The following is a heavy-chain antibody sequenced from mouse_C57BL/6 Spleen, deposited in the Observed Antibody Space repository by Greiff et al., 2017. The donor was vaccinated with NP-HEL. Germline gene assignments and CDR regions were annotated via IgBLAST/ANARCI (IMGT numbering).Heavy chain of an antibody. J-gene: IGHJ2*01. CDR3: TRSYYGSSFFDY. D-gene: IGHD1-1*01. Sequence: EVKLVESGEGLVKPGGSLKLSCAASGFTFSSYAMSWVRQTPEKRLEWVAYISSGGDYIYYADTVKGRFTISRDNARNTLYLQMSSLKSEDTAMYYCTRSYYGSSFFDYWGQGTTLTVSS. CDR2: ISSGGDYI. CDR1: GFTFSSYA. V-gene: IGHV5-9-1*02.